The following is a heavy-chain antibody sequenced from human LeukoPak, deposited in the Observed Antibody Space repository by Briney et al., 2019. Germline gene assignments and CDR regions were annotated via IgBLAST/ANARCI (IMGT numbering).Heavy chain of an antibody. D-gene: IGHD2-15*01. CDR1: EYSVSSNN. V-gene: IGHV3-53*04. Sequence: GGSLRHSCAPSEYSVSSNNISGVPQAPGKGLERVSVIDVAGNTYYADSVKGRFTIARHNSRNILYLQMNSLRSEDTAVYYCGIYSLGTVIYGMDVWGQGTTVTVSS. CDR2: IDVAGNT. CDR3: GIYSLGTVIYGMDV. J-gene: IGHJ6*02.